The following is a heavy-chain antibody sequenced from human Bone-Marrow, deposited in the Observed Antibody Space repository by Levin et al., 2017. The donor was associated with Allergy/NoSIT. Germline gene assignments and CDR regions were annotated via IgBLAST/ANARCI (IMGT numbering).Heavy chain of an antibody. CDR2: VYPADSDA. CDR3: AKIDSHSGYGMNV. J-gene: IGHJ6*02. Sequence: GESLKISCQGSGYSFISYWIAWVRQLPGKGLEWMGSVYPADSDATYNPSFLGQVSLSVDKSLNTAYLQWSRLKPSDTAMYYCAKIDSHSGYGMNVWGQGTTVTVSS. V-gene: IGHV5-51*01. D-gene: IGHD2-15*01. CDR1: GYSFISYW.